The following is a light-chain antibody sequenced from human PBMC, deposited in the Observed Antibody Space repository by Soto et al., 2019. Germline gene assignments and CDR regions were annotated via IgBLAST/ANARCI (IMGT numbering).Light chain of an antibody. Sequence: EIVMTQSPATLSVSPGERATLSCRASQSVSSNLAWYQQKPGQAPRLLIYDASTRATGIPARFSASGSGPEYTVSVSRVHSEHSAVYYCQQCSWHPFTVAFGGGTKVEI. CDR2: DAS. CDR1: QSVSSN. J-gene: IGKJ4*01. V-gene: IGKV3-15*01. CDR3: QQCSWHPFTVA.